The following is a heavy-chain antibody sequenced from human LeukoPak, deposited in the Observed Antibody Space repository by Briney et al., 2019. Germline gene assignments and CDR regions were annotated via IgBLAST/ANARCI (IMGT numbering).Heavy chain of an antibody. J-gene: IGHJ4*02. D-gene: IGHD6-13*01. CDR1: GFTFSSYA. CDR2: ISESGGTT. V-gene: IGHV3-23*01. Sequence: PGGSLRLSCAASGFTFSSYAMNWVRQAPGKGLEWVSSISESGGTTDYADSVKGRFTISRDNSKNTLYLQMNSLRAEDTAVYYCATTGYSNRNYWGQGTLVTVSS. CDR3: ATTGYSNRNY.